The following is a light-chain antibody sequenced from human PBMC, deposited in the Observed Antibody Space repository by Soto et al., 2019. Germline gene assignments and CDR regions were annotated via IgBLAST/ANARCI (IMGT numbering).Light chain of an antibody. CDR3: QQRSKFLWT. CDR1: QSVSSY. CDR2: DTS. V-gene: IGKV3-11*01. Sequence: EIVLTQSPATLYLSPGEKATLSCRASQSVSSYLAWYQQKPGQAPRLLMYDTSNSAPGIPARFSGSGSGTDFTLTISSLEPEDLAVYFCQQRSKFLWTFGQGTKVDI. J-gene: IGKJ1*01.